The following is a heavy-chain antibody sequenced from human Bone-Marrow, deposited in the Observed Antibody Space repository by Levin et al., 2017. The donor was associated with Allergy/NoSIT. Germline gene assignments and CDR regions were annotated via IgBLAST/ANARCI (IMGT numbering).Heavy chain of an antibody. D-gene: IGHD6-19*01. Sequence: SCAASGFSFSRHGMHWVRQAPGKGLEWVAVISYDGSTQRYVDSVKGRFTISRDDSKNTLYLQMNSLRGEDTAVYYCAKDVSHQWLAPFDSWGQGTLVTVSS. V-gene: IGHV3-30*18. CDR2: ISYDGSTQ. J-gene: IGHJ4*02. CDR3: AKDVSHQWLAPFDS. CDR1: GFSFSRHG.